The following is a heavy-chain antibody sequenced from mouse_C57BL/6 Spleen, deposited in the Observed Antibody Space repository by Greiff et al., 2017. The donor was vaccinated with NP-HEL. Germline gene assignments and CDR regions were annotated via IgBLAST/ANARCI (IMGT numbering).Heavy chain of an antibody. V-gene: IGHV5-4*01. D-gene: IGHD2-1*01. CDR2: ISDGGSYT. CDR1: GFTFSSYA. J-gene: IGHJ3*01. Sequence: EVKLVESGGGLVKPGGSLKLSCAASGFTFSSYAMSWVRQTPEKRLEWVATISDGGSYTYYPDNVKGRFTISRDNAKNNLYLQMSHLKSEDTAMYYCAREAVTGAWFAYWGQGTLVTVSA. CDR3: AREAVTGAWFAY.